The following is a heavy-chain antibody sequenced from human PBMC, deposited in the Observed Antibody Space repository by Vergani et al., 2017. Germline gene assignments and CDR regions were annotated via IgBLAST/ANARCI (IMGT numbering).Heavy chain of an antibody. Sequence: QVQLQQWGAGLLKPSETLSLTCAVYGGSFSGYYWSWIRQPPGKGLEWIGEINHSGSTNYNPSLKSRVTISVDTSKNQFSLKRSSVTAADTAVYYCARDQGIAAAGSRSVLGYWGQGTLVTVSS. CDR3: ARDQGIAAAGSRSVLGY. J-gene: IGHJ4*02. D-gene: IGHD6-13*01. V-gene: IGHV4-34*01. CDR2: INHSGST. CDR1: GGSFSGYY.